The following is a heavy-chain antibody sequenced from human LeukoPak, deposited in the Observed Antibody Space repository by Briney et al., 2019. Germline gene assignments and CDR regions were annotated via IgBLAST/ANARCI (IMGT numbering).Heavy chain of an antibody. CDR1: GFTFSSYS. V-gene: IGHV3-21*01. J-gene: IGHJ4*02. Sequence: GGSLRLSCAASGFTFSSYSMNWVRQAPGKGLEWVSSISSSSSYTYYADSVKGRFTISRDNAKNSLYLQMNSLRAEDTAVYYCARVGGANYYDSSGAFDYWGQGTLVTVSS. CDR2: ISSSSSYT. D-gene: IGHD3-22*01. CDR3: ARVGGANYYDSSGAFDY.